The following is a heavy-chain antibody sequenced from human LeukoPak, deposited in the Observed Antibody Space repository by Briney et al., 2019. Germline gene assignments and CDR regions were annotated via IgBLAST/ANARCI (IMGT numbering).Heavy chain of an antibody. J-gene: IGHJ4*02. CDR2: IRSKAYGCTT. Sequence: PGGSLRLSCTASGFTFGDYAMSWVRQAPGKGLEWVGFIRSKAYGCTTEYAASVKGRFTISRDDSKRIAYLQMNSLKTEDTAVYYCTRDYDILTGYYTPAVSAFDYWGQGTLVTVSS. V-gene: IGHV3-49*04. CDR3: TRDYDILTGYYTPAVSAFDY. CDR1: GFTFGDYA. D-gene: IGHD3-9*01.